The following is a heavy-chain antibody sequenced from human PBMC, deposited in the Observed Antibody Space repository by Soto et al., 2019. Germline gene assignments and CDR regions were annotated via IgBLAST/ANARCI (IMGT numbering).Heavy chain of an antibody. J-gene: IGHJ6*02. CDR1: VDSFTIYW. V-gene: IGHV5-10-1*01. CDR2: IDPSDSYT. CDR3: ARPGMYYDILTGYRHPSIWYGMDV. Sequence: XESLRLSCQCSVDSFTIYWGSLVLQMPGKGLEWMWRIDPSDSYTNYSPSFQGHVTISADKSISTAYLQWSSLKASDTAMYYCARPGMYYDILTGYRHPSIWYGMDVSGQGTTVTV. D-gene: IGHD3-9*01.